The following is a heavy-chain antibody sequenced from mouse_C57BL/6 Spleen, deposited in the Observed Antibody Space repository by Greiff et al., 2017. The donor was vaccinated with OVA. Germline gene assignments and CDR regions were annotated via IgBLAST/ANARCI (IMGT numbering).Heavy chain of an antibody. CDR1: GYAFTNYL. J-gene: IGHJ2*01. D-gene: IGHD1-1*01. CDR2: INPGSGGT. CDR3: ARSGYYGSKNYFDY. Sequence: QVHVKQSGAELVRPGTSVKVSCKASGYAFTNYLIEWVKQRPGQGLEWIGVINPGSGGTNYNEKFKGKATLTADKSSSTAYMQLSSLTSEDSAVYFCARSGYYGSKNYFDYWGQGTTLTVSS. V-gene: IGHV1-54*01.